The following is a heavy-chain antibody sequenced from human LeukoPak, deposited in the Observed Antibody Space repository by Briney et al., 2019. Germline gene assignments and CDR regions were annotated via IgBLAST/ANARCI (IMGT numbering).Heavy chain of an antibody. V-gene: IGHV4-61*08. J-gene: IGHJ4*02. CDR3: ARERLSSGWFDY. Sequence: SETLSLTCTVSGGSISSGGYYWSWIRQHPGKGLEWIGYIYYSGSTYYNPSLKSRVTISVDTSKNQFSLKLSSVTAADTAIYYCARERLSSGWFDYWGQGTLVTVSS. CDR1: GGSISSGGYY. CDR2: IYYSGST. D-gene: IGHD6-19*01.